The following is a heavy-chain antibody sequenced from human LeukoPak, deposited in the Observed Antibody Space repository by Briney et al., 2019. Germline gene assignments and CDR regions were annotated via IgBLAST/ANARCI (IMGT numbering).Heavy chain of an antibody. D-gene: IGHD6-19*01. CDR2: INYRGST. CDR3: ARQIAVAGEWAFDI. Sequence: PSETLSLTCTVSGGSISSGIHFWIWIRQPPGMGLEWIGSINYRGSTYYNPSLKSRVTISVDTSKNQFSLKLTSVTAADTALYYCARQIAVAGEWAFDIRGQGTMVTVSS. CDR1: GGSISSGIHF. V-gene: IGHV4-39*01. J-gene: IGHJ3*02.